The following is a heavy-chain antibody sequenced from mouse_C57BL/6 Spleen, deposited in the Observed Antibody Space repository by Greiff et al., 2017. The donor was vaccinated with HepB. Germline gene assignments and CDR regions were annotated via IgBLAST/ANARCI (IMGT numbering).Heavy chain of an antibody. D-gene: IGHD1-2*01. CDR1: GYTFTDYE. CDR3: TRSTADYYAMDD. CDR2: IDPETGGT. Sequence: VQLQQSGAELVRPGASVTLSCKASGYTFTDYEMHWVKQTPVHGLEWIGAIDPETGGTAYNQKFKGKAILTADKSSSTAYMELRSLTSEDSAVYYCTRSTADYYAMDDWGQGTSVTVSS. V-gene: IGHV1-15*01. J-gene: IGHJ4*01.